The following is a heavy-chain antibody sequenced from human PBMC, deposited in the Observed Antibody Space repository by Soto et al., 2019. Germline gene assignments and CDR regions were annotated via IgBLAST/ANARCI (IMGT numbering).Heavy chain of an antibody. CDR1: GGTISIGGFS. CDR2: IYHSGST. CDR3: ARLDTAMVIDY. V-gene: IGHV4-30-2*01. Sequence: SETLSLTCAVSGGTISIGGFSWSWIRQPPGKCLEWIGYIYHSGSTYYNPSLKSRVTISVDRSKNQFSLKLSSVTAADTAVYYCARLDTAMVIDYWGQGTLVTVS. D-gene: IGHD5-18*01. J-gene: IGHJ4*02.